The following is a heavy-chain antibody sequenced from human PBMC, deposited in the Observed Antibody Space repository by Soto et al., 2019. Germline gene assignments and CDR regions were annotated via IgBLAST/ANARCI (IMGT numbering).Heavy chain of an antibody. CDR3: ARDTGNSFDY. V-gene: IGHV1-18*01. Sequence: HVQLVQSGGELKKPGASVKVSCNTSGYTFNTYFITWVRQAPGQGLEWMGWISPHNGNTNYAEKFQGRVTMTADTITKTAYMELRNLRMDDTAVYYCARDTGNSFDYWGKGTPVTVSS. CDR1: GYTFNTYF. CDR2: ISPHNGNT. J-gene: IGHJ4*02.